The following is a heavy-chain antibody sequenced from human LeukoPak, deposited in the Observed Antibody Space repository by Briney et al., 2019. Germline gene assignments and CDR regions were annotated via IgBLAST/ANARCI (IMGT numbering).Heavy chain of an antibody. J-gene: IGHJ4*02. Sequence: ASVKVSYKASGYTFTGYYMHWVRQAPGQGLEWMGWINPNSGGTNYAQKFQGRVTMTRDTSISTAYMELSRLRSDDTAVYYCARVEAAAGPPFDYWGQGTLVTVSS. V-gene: IGHV1-2*02. CDR3: ARVEAAAGPPFDY. CDR2: INPNSGGT. CDR1: GYTFTGYY. D-gene: IGHD6-13*01.